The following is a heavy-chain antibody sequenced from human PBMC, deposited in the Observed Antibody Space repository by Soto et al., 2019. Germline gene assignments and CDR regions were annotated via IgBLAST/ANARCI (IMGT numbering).Heavy chain of an antibody. J-gene: IGHJ3*01. CDR2: ITPSGGDK. CDR3: ARGDPPYEAPSRRPFDV. Sequence: QAQLVQSGAELKKPGASVTVSCRASGDTFRNHYLFCLLQAPGQGIEWVGMITPSGGDKVYAQKLPGRVTITTDTSTSMVFLELRDLRREDTAVYYCARGDPPYEAPSRRPFDVWGQGTLVSVSS. V-gene: IGHV1-46*04. CDR1: GDTFRNHY. D-gene: IGHD3-22*01.